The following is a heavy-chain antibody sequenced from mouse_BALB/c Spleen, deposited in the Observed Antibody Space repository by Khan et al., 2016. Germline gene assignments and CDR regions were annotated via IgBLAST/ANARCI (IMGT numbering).Heavy chain of an antibody. CDR2: IAPGSGST. Sequence: DLVKPGASVKLSCKASGYTFTSYWINWIKQRPGQGLEWIGRIAPGSGSTYYNEMFEGKATLTVDTSSSTAYIQLSSLSSEDSAVYFCAREGTVPLMDYWGQGTSGTVSS. V-gene: IGHV1S41*01. CDR3: AREGTVPLMDY. CDR1: GYTFTSYW. J-gene: IGHJ4*01. D-gene: IGHD1-1*01.